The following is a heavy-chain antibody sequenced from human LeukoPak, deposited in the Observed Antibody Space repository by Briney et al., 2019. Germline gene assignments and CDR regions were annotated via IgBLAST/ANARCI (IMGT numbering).Heavy chain of an antibody. V-gene: IGHV3-21*01. CDR3: ARGEDRWFDP. J-gene: IGHJ5*02. Sequence: GGSLRPSCAASGFTFSSYSMNRVRQAPGKGLEWVSSISSSSSYIYYADSVKGRFTISRDNAKNSLYLQMNSPRAEDTAVYYCARGEDRWFDPWGQGTLVTVSS. CDR2: ISSSSSYI. CDR1: GFTFSSYS.